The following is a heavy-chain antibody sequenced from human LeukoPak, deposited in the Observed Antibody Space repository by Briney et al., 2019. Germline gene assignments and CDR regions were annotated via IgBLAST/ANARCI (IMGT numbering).Heavy chain of an antibody. V-gene: IGHV4-59*01. CDR1: GGSISSYY. CDR2: IYYSGST. J-gene: IGHJ4*02. D-gene: IGHD3-3*01. Sequence: PSETLSLTCTVSGGSISSYYWSWIRQPPGKGLEWIGYIYYSGSTNYNPSLKSRVTISVDTSKNQFSLKLSSVTAADTAVYYCARGRFLEWLLFDYWGQGTLVTVSS. CDR3: ARGRFLEWLLFDY.